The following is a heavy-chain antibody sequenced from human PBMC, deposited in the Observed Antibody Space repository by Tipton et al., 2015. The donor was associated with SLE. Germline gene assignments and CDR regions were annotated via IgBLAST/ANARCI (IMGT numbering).Heavy chain of an antibody. CDR2: IWYDGSNK. D-gene: IGHD6-6*01. CDR1: GSTFSSYG. Sequence: SLRLSCAASGSTFSSYGMHWVRQAPGKGLEWVAVIWYDGSNKYYADSVKGRFTISRDNAKNSLYLQMNSLRAEDTALYYCAKARREYYFDYWGQGTLVTVSS. J-gene: IGHJ4*02. V-gene: IGHV3-33*03. CDR3: AKARREYYFDY.